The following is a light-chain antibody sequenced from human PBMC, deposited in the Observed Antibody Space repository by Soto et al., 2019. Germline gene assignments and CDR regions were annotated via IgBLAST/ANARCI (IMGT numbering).Light chain of an antibody. CDR2: GAS. Sequence: VMPLSVATLSVKKKERLTLSFMASQSVYVNVAWYQQKPGQAPRLLISGASTRATGIPARFSGSGSGTDFILTISSLEPEDFAVYYCQQRENWPSFTFGHGSNVDI. CDR3: QQRENWPSFT. CDR1: QSVYVN. J-gene: IGKJ3*01. V-gene: IGKV3-15*01.